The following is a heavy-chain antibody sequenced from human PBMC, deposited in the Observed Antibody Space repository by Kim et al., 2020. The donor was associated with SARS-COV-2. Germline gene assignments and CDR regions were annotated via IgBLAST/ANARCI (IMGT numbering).Heavy chain of an antibody. CDR1: GGSFSSYN. D-gene: IGHD2-2*02. V-gene: IGHV4-34*01. CDR3: ARVRAGVVPAPVLGLGPWYEYCAMDV. J-gene: IGHJ6*02. Sequence: SETLSLTCAVYGGSFSSYNWSWSRHRPGPGLEWNGKINHSGITNLSPSLKSRITISVYTSKTQFSLWLKSMTATDTAVYYCARVRAGVVPAPVLGLGPWYEYCAMDVWGRGTRVAVSS. CDR2: INHSGIT.